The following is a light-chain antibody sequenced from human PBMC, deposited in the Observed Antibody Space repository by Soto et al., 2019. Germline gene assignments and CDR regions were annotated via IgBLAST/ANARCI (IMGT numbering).Light chain of an antibody. CDR1: LSVLSSSTNKNF. CDR3: QQYYSSPFT. V-gene: IGKV4-1*01. CDR2: WAS. J-gene: IGKJ3*01. Sequence: IVMTQSPDSLALSLGERSTINCKSSLSVLSSSTNKNFLAWYQHKPGQPPRLLIYWASTRESGVPDRFSGSGSGTDFTLPSSSLQAEDVAVYYCQQYYSSPFTFGPGTKVDIK.